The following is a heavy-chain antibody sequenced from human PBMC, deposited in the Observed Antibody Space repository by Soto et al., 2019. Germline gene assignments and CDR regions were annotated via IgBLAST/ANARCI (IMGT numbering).Heavy chain of an antibody. CDR1: GFTFKNYN. J-gene: IGHJ4*02. CDR3: GRDGALLGMTR. Sequence: EVQLVESGGGLVKPGESLRLSCVASGFTFKNYNMNWVRQAPGKGLEWVSSIGGSDTFTYYADSVKGRFTISRDNTKSSLFLQMNSLRVEDTAVYFGGRDGALLGMTRWGQGTLVTVSS. D-gene: IGHD3-16*01. V-gene: IGHV3-21*02. CDR2: IGGSDTFT.